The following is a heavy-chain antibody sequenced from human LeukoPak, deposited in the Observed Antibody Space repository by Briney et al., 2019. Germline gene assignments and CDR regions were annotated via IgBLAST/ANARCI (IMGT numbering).Heavy chain of an antibody. Sequence: PGGSLRLSCAASGFIFSHYGMNWVRQAPGKGLEWVSGITSRSTTYYADSVKGRFTISRDNSKNMVWLQINSPTAEDTATYYCAKEGNWNEFDYWGQGTLVTVSS. CDR1: GFIFSHYG. V-gene: IGHV3-23*01. CDR2: ITSRSTT. J-gene: IGHJ4*02. CDR3: AKEGNWNEFDY. D-gene: IGHD1-20*01.